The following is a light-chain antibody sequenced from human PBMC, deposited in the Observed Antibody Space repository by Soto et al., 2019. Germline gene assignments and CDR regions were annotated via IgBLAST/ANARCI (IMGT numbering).Light chain of an antibody. CDR2: EVS. V-gene: IGLV2-23*02. Sequence: QSALTQPASVSGSPGQSITISCTGSSSDIGNYNFVSWYQQHPGKAPKVMIFEVSKRPSGVSYRFSGSKSDNTASLTISGLQAEDEADYYCCSYASSNIVLFGGGTKLTVL. J-gene: IGLJ2*01. CDR1: SSDIGNYNF. CDR3: CSYASSNIVL.